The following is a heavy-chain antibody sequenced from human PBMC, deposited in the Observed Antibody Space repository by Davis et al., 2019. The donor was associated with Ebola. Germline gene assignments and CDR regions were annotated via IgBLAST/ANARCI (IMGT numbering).Heavy chain of an antibody. V-gene: IGHV1-69*04. J-gene: IGHJ2*01. Sequence: SVKVSCMASGGTFSSYTISWVRQAPGQGLEWMGRIIPILGIANYAQKFQGRVTITADKSTSTAYMELSSLRSEDTAVYYCARDGLDIVLVPAAMPSWYFDLWGRGTLVTVSS. CDR1: GGTFSSYT. CDR2: IIPILGIA. D-gene: IGHD2-2*01. CDR3: ARDGLDIVLVPAAMPSWYFDL.